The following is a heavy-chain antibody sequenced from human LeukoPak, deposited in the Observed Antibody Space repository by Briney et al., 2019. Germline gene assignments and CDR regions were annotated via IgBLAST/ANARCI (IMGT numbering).Heavy chain of an antibody. D-gene: IGHD1-26*01. Sequence: SETLSLTCTVSGGSISSGDYYWSWIRQPPGKGLEWIGYNYYSGSTYYNPSLKSRVTISVDTSKNQFSLKLSSVTAADTAVYYCARGKWELLVDYWGQGTLVTVSS. CDR2: NYYSGST. J-gene: IGHJ4*02. CDR1: GGSISSGDYY. V-gene: IGHV4-30-4*01. CDR3: ARGKWELLVDY.